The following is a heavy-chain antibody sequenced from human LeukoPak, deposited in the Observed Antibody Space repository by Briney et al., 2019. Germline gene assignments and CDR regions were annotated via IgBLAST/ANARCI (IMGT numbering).Heavy chain of an antibody. Sequence: GGSLRLSCAASGFTFSSYSMNWVRQAPGKGLEWVSSISSSSSYIYYADSVKGRFTISRDNAKDSLYLQMNSLRAEDTAVYYCAREAPDSSSGEPGGAFDIWGQGTMVTVSS. CDR2: ISSSSSYI. J-gene: IGHJ3*02. CDR1: GFTFSSYS. CDR3: AREAPDSSSGEPGGAFDI. V-gene: IGHV3-21*01. D-gene: IGHD6-13*01.